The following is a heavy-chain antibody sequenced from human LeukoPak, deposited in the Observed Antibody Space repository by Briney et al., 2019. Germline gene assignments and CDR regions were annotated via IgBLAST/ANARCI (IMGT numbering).Heavy chain of an antibody. CDR1: GFTFSSYW. D-gene: IGHD1-26*01. CDR2: IIQDGSEK. Sequence: GGSLRLSCAASGFTFSSYWMTWVRQAPGKGLEWVANIIQDGSEKNYVDSAKGRFTISRDNAKNSLYLQMNSLRAEDTAVYFCARDRLIGGGRYYNYWGQGTLVTVSS. CDR3: ARDRLIGGGRYYNY. J-gene: IGHJ4*02. V-gene: IGHV3-7*01.